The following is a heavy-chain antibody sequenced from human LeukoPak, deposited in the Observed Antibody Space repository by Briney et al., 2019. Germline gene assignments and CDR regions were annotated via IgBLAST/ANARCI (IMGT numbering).Heavy chain of an antibody. Sequence: GGSLRLSCAASGFTFSSYGMHWVRQAPGKGLEWVAVISYDGSNKYYADSVKGRFTISRDNSKNTLYLQMNSLRAEDTAVYYSAKSLVYYYGMDVWGQGTTVTVSS. CDR2: ISYDGSNK. V-gene: IGHV3-30*18. CDR3: AKSLVYYYGMDV. D-gene: IGHD6-6*01. J-gene: IGHJ6*02. CDR1: GFTFSSYG.